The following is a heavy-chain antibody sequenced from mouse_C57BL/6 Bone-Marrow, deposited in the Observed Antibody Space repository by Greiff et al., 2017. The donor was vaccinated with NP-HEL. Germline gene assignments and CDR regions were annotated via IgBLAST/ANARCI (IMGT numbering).Heavy chain of an antibody. Sequence: VQLQQSGPVLVKPGASVKMSCKASGYTFTDYYMNWVKQSHGKSLEWIGVINPYNGGTSYNQKFKGKATLTVDKSSSTAYMELNSLTSEYSAVYYCARSPLRRGFAYWGQGTLVTVSA. CDR1: GYTFTDYY. CDR3: ARSPLRRGFAY. V-gene: IGHV1-19*01. D-gene: IGHD1-1*01. CDR2: INPYNGGT. J-gene: IGHJ3*01.